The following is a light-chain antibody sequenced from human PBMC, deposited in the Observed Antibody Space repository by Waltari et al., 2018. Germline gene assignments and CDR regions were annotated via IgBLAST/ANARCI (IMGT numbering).Light chain of an antibody. J-gene: IGLJ1*01. Sequence: QSPLTQPPSASGSPGQSAAISGTGTSMDIGRYDLLSWYQQHPGKAPKLSISEVNKRPTGVPDRFSGAKSGNTASLTVSGLQAEDEADYYCSSHGGSDKFYVFGTGTKVTVL. CDR3: SSHGGSDKFYV. CDR2: EVN. CDR1: SMDIGRYDL. V-gene: IGLV2-8*01.